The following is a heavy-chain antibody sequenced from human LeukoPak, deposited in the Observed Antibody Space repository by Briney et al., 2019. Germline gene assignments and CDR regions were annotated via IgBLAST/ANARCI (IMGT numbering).Heavy chain of an antibody. CDR3: ARTFMGDFWSGYYPPLRY. CDR1: GGSISSGGYY. Sequence: SETLSLTCTASGGSISSGGYYWSWIRQPPGKGLEWIGYIYHSGSTYYNPSLKSRVTVSVDRSKNQFSLKLSSVTAADTAVYYCARTFMGDFWSGYYPPLRYWGQGTLVTVSS. CDR2: IYHSGST. V-gene: IGHV4-30-2*01. D-gene: IGHD3-3*01. J-gene: IGHJ4*02.